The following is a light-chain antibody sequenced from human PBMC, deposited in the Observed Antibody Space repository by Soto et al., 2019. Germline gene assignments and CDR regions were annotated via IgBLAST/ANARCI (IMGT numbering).Light chain of an antibody. J-gene: IGLJ3*02. V-gene: IGLV2-14*01. Sequence: QSALTQPASVSGSPGQSITISCTGTSSDVGGYNYVSWYQQHPGKAPKLMIYEGRKRPSGVSTRFSASKSGNTASLTISGLQAEDEADYYCSSYTNSNPLVFGGGTKLTVL. CDR3: SSYTNSNPLV. CDR2: EGR. CDR1: SSDVGGYNY.